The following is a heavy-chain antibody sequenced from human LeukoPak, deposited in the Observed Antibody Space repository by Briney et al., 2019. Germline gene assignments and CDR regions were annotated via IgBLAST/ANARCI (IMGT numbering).Heavy chain of an antibody. Sequence: GGSLGLSCAASKFTFSSYWMSWVRQAPGKGLEWVAYMNQLGNEKNYVDSVKGRFTISRDNAKNSLYLQMNSLRAEDTAVYYCARGTYYYEFWGQGTLVTVSS. V-gene: IGHV3-7*04. CDR3: ARGTYYYEF. J-gene: IGHJ4*02. D-gene: IGHD3-16*01. CDR2: MNQLGNEK. CDR1: KFTFSSYW.